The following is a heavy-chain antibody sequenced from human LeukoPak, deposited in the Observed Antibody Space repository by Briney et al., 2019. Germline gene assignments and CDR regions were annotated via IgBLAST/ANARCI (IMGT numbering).Heavy chain of an antibody. CDR2: INPNSGGT. V-gene: IGHV1-2*02. D-gene: IGHD3-3*01. J-gene: IGHJ4*02. CDR1: GYTFTGYY. CDR3: ARDRKLRFLEWLFYY. Sequence: GASVKVSCKASGYTFTGYYMHWVRQAPGQGLEWMGWINPNSGGTNYAQKFRGRVTMTRDTSISTAYMELSRLRSDDTAVYYCARDRKLRFLEWLFYYWGQGTLVTVSS.